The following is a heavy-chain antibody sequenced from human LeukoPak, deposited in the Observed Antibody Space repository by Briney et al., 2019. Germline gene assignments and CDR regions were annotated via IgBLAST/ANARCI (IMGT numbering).Heavy chain of an antibody. CDR1: GYTFTSYG. Sequence: ASVKVSCKASGYTFTSYGISWVRQAPGQGLEWMGWISAHNGNTNYAQKLQGRVTMTTDTSTSTAYMELRSLRSDDTAVYYCARFYYYDSSGYYSFDYWGQGTLVTVSS. J-gene: IGHJ4*02. CDR2: ISAHNGNT. D-gene: IGHD3-22*01. CDR3: ARFYYYDSSGYYSFDY. V-gene: IGHV1-18*01.